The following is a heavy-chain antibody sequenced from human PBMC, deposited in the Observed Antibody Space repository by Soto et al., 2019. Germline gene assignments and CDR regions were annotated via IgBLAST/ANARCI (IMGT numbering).Heavy chain of an antibody. Sequence: EVQLVESGGNLVQPGGSLRLSCAASGFTFNFYWMHWVRQAPGKGLLWVSHVTSDGTTTSYADSVKGRFTISRDNAKNTVHLQMSSLGAEDTAVYYCARGRVGGLDYWGPGTLVTVSS. D-gene: IGHD1-26*01. CDR2: VTSDGTTT. J-gene: IGHJ4*02. CDR1: GFTFNFYW. V-gene: IGHV3-74*01. CDR3: ARGRVGGLDY.